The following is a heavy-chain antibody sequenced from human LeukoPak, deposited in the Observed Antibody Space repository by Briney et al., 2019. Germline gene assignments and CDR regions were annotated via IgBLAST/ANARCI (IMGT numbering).Heavy chain of an antibody. V-gene: IGHV5-51*01. J-gene: IGHJ4*02. D-gene: IGHD1-26*01. CDR2: IYPGDSDT. Sequence: GESLQISCQGSGYSFANYWIGWVRQMPGKGLEWMGIIYPGDSDTRYSPSFQGQVTISADKSISTAYLQWSSLKASDTAMYYCARRGDSGSYYFDYWGQGTLVTVSS. CDR1: GYSFANYW. CDR3: ARRGDSGSYYFDY.